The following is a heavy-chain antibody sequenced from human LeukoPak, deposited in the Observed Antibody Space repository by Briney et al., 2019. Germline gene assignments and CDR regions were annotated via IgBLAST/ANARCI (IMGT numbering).Heavy chain of an antibody. V-gene: IGHV4-61*01. CDR3: ARGFGGATTSFDY. CDR1: GGSVSSGTYY. Sequence: SETLSLTCTVSGGSVSSGTYYWSWIRQPPGKGLEWIGYIYYSGTTNYNPSLESRVTISIDTSRNQFSLKLSSVTAADTAVYYCARGFGGATTSFDYWGQGTLVTVSS. D-gene: IGHD1-26*01. J-gene: IGHJ4*02. CDR2: IYYSGTT.